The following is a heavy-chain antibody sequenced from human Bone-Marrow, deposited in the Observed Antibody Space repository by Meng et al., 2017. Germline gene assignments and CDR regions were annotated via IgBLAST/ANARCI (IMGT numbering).Heavy chain of an antibody. Sequence: GGSLRLSCAASGFTFSSHGIHWARQAPGKGLEWVAFISPDGSNQYYAHSVKGRFTISRDNSKNTLSLQMNSLRAEDTAVYYCARGGRDGYNYFSYWGQGTLVTVSS. CDR3: ARGGRDGYNYFSY. V-gene: IGHV3-30*03. D-gene: IGHD5-24*01. J-gene: IGHJ4*02. CDR2: ISPDGSNQ. CDR1: GFTFSSHG.